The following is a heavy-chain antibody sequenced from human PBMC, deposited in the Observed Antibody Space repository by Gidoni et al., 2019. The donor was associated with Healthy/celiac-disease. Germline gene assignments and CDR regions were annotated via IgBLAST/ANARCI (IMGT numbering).Heavy chain of an antibody. J-gene: IGHJ4*02. CDR1: AFTVSSNY. Sequence: EVQLVESGGGLVQPGGSLRLSCAASAFTVSSNYMSWVRQAPGKGLEWVSVIYSGGSTYYADSVKGRFTISRDNSKNTLYLQMNSLRAEDTAVYYCARDRQYSSSLDYWGQGTLVTVSS. D-gene: IGHD6-6*01. CDR3: ARDRQYSSSLDY. V-gene: IGHV3-66*01. CDR2: IYSGGST.